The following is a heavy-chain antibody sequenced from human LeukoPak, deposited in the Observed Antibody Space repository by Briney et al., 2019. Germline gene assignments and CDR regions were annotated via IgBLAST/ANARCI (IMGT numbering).Heavy chain of an antibody. Sequence: EASVKVSCKTSGYPFTTWEINWVRQAAGQGLEWMGWVHPNGGNTAYAQKFQGRVTMTRDTSTSTAYMELSGLTSDDTAVYFCARGPRNDPWGQGTLVTVSS. CDR3: ARGPRNDP. J-gene: IGHJ5*02. CDR1: GYPFTTWE. CDR2: VHPNGGNT. V-gene: IGHV1-8*01. D-gene: IGHD1-14*01.